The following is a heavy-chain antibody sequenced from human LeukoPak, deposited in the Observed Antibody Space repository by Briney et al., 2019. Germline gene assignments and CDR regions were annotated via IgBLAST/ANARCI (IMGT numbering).Heavy chain of an antibody. D-gene: IGHD6-19*01. CDR1: GYTFTSYD. V-gene: IGHV1-8*01. CDR3: SRAGSGWYEEALDF. CDR2: MNPNSGNT. J-gene: IGHJ3*01. Sequence: ASVKVSCKASGYTFTSYDINWVRQATGQGLEWMGWMNPNSGNTGYAQKFQGRVTMTRNTSISTAYMELSSLTSEDTAVYYCSRAGSGWYEEALDFWGQGTMVTVSS.